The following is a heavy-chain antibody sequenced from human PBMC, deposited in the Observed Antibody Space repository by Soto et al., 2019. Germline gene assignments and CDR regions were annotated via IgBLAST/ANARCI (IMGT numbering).Heavy chain of an antibody. D-gene: IGHD2-15*01. V-gene: IGHV3-23*01. Sequence: LILSCAASGFTFSSHALSWVRQAPGKGLEWVSAISGSGGSTYYADSVKGRFTISRDNSKNTLYLQMNSLRAEDTAVYYCAKGADIVVVVAEHQNGPLFDHWGQGSLLSV. J-gene: IGHJ5*02. CDR1: GFTFSSHA. CDR2: ISGSGGST. CDR3: AKGADIVVVVAEHQNGPLFDH.